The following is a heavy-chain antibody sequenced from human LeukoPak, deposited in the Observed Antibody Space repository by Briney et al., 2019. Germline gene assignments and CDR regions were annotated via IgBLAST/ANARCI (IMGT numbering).Heavy chain of an antibody. CDR2: ISGSGGST. J-gene: IGHJ4*02. V-gene: IGHV3-23*01. CDR3: AKGYYDYVWGSYYFDY. Sequence: GGSLRLSCAASGFTFSSYAMRLVRQAPGKGLEWVSAISGSGGSTYYADSVKGRFTISRDNSRDTLYLQMNSLRAEDTAVYYCAKGYYDYVWGSYYFDYWGQGTLVTVSS. CDR1: GFTFSSYA. D-gene: IGHD3-16*01.